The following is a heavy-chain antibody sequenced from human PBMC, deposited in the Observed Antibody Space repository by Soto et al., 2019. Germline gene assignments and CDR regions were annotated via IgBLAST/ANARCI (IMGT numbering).Heavy chain of an antibody. J-gene: IGHJ6*03. Sequence: GGALRLSCAASGFTFSSYGMHWVRQAPGKGLEWVAVISYDGSNKYYADSVKGRFTISRDNSKNTLYLQMNSLRAEDTAVYYCAKAPGGFLAAYYYYMDVWGKGTTVNVS. CDR3: AKAPGGFLAAYYYYMDV. CDR2: ISYDGSNK. V-gene: IGHV3-30*18. CDR1: GFTFSSYG. D-gene: IGHD2-15*01.